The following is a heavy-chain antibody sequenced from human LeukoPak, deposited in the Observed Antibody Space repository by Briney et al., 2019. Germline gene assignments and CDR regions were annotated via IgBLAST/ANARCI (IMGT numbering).Heavy chain of an antibody. CDR2: INPSGGST. D-gene: IGHD3-10*01. J-gene: IGHJ4*02. Sequence: ASVKVSCKASGYTFTSYYMHWVRQAPGQGLEWMGIINPSGGSTSYAQKFQGRVTMTRDTSTSTVYMELSSLRSEDTAVYYCGSEFWGISGFDYWGQGTLVTVSS. V-gene: IGHV1-46*01. CDR3: GSEFWGISGFDY. CDR1: GYTFTSYY.